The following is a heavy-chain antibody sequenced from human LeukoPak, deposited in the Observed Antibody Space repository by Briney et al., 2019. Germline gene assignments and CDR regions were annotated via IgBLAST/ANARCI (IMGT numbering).Heavy chain of an antibody. CDR2: IYYNGNT. Sequence: SETLSRTCTVSGGSISYYYWSWIRQPPGKGLEWIGYIYYNGNTDYNPSLKSRVTISVDTSKNQFSLKLSSLTAADTAVYYCARRLGSTSSGYDYWGQGTLVTVSS. D-gene: IGHD6-6*01. J-gene: IGHJ4*02. V-gene: IGHV4-59*08. CDR3: ARRLGSTSSGYDY. CDR1: GGSISYYY.